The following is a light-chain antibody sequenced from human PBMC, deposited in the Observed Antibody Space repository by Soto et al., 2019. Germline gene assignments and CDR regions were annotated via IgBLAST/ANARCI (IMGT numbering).Light chain of an antibody. CDR1: QSIKTW. V-gene: IGKV1-5*01. J-gene: IGKJ1*01. CDR2: DAS. CDR3: QQYESYSWT. Sequence: GDRVHITCRASQSIKTWLAWYQRKQGRAPNLLIYDASSLQSGVPSRFSGILSGTEVTITIRSLQPDDASTYYGQQYESYSWTFGQGTKVDIK.